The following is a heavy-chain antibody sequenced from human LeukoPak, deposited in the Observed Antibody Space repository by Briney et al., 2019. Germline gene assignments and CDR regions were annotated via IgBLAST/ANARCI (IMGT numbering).Heavy chain of an antibody. V-gene: IGHV3-23*01. CDR1: GLTFSSYA. CDR3: AKAPDYSAPNGYFDP. D-gene: IGHD4-11*01. Sequence: GGSLRLSCAVSGLTFSSYAMSWVRQAPGKGLEWVSGISGSGGSTIYAESVKGRFTISRDNSKNTLFLQMNSLRAEDTAVYYCAKAPDYSAPNGYFDPWGQGTLVTVSS. CDR2: ISGSGGST. J-gene: IGHJ5*02.